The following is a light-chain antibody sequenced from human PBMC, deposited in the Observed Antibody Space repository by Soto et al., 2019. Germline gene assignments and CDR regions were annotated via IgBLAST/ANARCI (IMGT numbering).Light chain of an antibody. Sequence: DIVMTHSPLSLPVRPGGPASGSCRSSQILLHSNGYNYLDWYLQKPGQSPQLLIYLGSNRASGVPDRFSGSGSGTDFTLKISRVEAEDVGVYYCMQPLQSWTFGQGTKVDIK. J-gene: IGKJ1*01. V-gene: IGKV2-28*01. CDR2: LGS. CDR1: QILLHSNGYNY. CDR3: MQPLQSWT.